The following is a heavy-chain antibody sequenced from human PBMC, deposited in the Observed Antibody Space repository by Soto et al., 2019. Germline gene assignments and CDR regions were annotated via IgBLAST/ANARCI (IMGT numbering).Heavy chain of an antibody. CDR2: IYYSGST. V-gene: IGHV4-59*01. J-gene: IGHJ4*02. Sequence: SETLSLTCTVSGGSISSYYWSWIRQPPGKGLEWIGYIYYSGSTNYNPSLKSRVTISVDTSKNQFTLKLSSVTAADTAVYYCAASIAVAGTKLDYWGQGTLVTVSS. CDR1: GGSISSYY. D-gene: IGHD6-19*01. CDR3: AASIAVAGTKLDY.